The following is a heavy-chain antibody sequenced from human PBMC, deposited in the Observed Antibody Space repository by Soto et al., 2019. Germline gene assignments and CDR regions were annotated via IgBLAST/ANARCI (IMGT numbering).Heavy chain of an antibody. Sequence: SETLSLTCTVSGGSISSGGYYWSWIRQHPGKGLEWIGYIYYSGSTYYNPSLKSRVTISVDTSKNQFSLKLSSVTAADTAVYYCAREAVTPATTNWFDPWGQGTLVTVSS. CDR1: GGSISSGGYY. V-gene: IGHV4-31*03. J-gene: IGHJ5*02. D-gene: IGHD4-17*01. CDR2: IYYSGST. CDR3: AREAVTPATTNWFDP.